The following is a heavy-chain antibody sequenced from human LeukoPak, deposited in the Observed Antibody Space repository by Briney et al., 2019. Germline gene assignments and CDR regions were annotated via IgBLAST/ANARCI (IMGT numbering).Heavy chain of an antibody. D-gene: IGHD4-17*01. CDR1: GFTFSSYS. J-gene: IGHJ4*02. CDR2: ISSSSTI. Sequence: PGGSLRLSCAASGFTFSSYSMNWVRQAPGKGLEWVSYISSSSTIYYTDSVKGRFTISRDNAKNSLYLQMNSLRDEDTAVYYCARDHDYGDYFDYWGQGTLVTVSS. CDR3: ARDHDYGDYFDY. V-gene: IGHV3-48*02.